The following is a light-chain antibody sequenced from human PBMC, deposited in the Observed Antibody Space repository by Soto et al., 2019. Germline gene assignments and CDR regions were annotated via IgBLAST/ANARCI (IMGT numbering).Light chain of an antibody. J-gene: IGLJ1*01. V-gene: IGLV2-14*01. CDR3: SSYTGSNTLGV. CDR1: SSDVGGYNY. CDR2: EVS. Sequence: QSVLTQPASVSGSPGQSITISCTGTSSDVGGYNYVSWYQQHPGKAPKLIIYEVSNRASGASNRFSGAKSANTASLTISGLQAEDEAKYYCSSYTGSNTLGVFGTGTKLTVL.